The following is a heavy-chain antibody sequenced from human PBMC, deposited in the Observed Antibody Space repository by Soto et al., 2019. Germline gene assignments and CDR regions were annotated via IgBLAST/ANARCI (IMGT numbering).Heavy chain of an antibody. D-gene: IGHD3-9*01. Sequence: SETLSLTCTVSGGSISSSSYYWGWIRQPPGKGLEWIGSIYYSGSTYYNPSLKSRVTISVDTSKNQFSLKLSSVTAADTAVYYCARGRYYDILTGYLNWFDPWGQGTLVT. V-gene: IGHV4-39*07. CDR3: ARGRYYDILTGYLNWFDP. CDR1: GGSISSSSYY. J-gene: IGHJ5*02. CDR2: IYYSGST.